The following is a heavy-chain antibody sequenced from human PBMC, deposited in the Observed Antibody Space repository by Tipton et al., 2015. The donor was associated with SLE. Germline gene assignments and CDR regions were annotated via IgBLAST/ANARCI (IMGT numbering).Heavy chain of an antibody. CDR3: ARVTPWVDF. V-gene: IGHV3-23*03. D-gene: IGHD1-26*01. J-gene: IGHJ4*02. Sequence: SLRLSCAASGFPFSTSWMSWVRQAPGQGLEYVSLIYTGGSTYYADFAEGRFTISRDNSKNTVQLEVDNVRLEDAATYFCARVTPWVDFWGPGTVVSVSS. CDR1: GFPFSTSW. CDR2: IYTGGST.